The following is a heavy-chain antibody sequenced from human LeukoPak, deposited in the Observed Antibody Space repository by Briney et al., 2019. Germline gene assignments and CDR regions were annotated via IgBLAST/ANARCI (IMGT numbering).Heavy chain of an antibody. CDR1: GFTFGSFA. CDR3: GKTTAGYSSGQKPAWPVDY. D-gene: IGHD5-18*01. V-gene: IGHV3-23*01. J-gene: IGHJ4*02. Sequence: GGSLRLSCEASGFTFGSFAMYWVRQAPGKGLDWIAGIFGSGGSPHYADSVKGRFTISRDNSKNTVYLQIDSLRAEDTAVYYCGKTTAGYSSGQKPAWPVDYWGQGTLVTVSS. CDR2: IFGSGGSP.